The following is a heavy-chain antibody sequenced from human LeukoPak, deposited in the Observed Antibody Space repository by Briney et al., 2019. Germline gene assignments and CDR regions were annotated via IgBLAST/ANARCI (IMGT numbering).Heavy chain of an antibody. D-gene: IGHD5-12*01. CDR3: AREDRNGNSGYAIGE. V-gene: IGHV4-59*01. Sequence: SQTLSLTCTVSGGSMSSYYWSWIRQPPGKGLEGIGYIYQNGRTNYNPSLTSRVTISVDTSKNHFSLNLTAVPASDPAVYFCAREDRNGNSGYAIGEWGEGILVVAS. CDR2: IYQNGRT. J-gene: IGHJ1*01. CDR1: GGSMSSYY.